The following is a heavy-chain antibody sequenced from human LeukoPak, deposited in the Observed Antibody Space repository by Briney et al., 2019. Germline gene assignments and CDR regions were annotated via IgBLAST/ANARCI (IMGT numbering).Heavy chain of an antibody. V-gene: IGHV4-59*01. D-gene: IGHD5-24*01. CDR1: GGSINNYY. CDR3: ARAGPRRDGYNLDY. CDR2: VYYSGST. J-gene: IGHJ4*02. Sequence: SETLSLTCTVSGGSINNYYWSWIRQPPGKGLEYICFVYYSGSTTYNPSLTSRVSISVDTSKNQFSLRLSSVTATDTAVYYCARAGPRRDGYNLDYWGQGTLVTVSS.